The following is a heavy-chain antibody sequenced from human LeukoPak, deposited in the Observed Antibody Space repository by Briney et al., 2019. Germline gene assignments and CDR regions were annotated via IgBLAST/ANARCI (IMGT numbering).Heavy chain of an antibody. CDR1: GFTFSIYA. V-gene: IGHV3-23*01. CDR3: AKLGSDSSGYWVFDY. Sequence: GGSLRLSCAASGFTFSIYAMSWVRQTPGKGLEWVSGISGSGGSTYYADSVKGRFTISRDNSKNTLYLQMNSLRAEDTAVYYCAKLGSDSSGYWVFDYWGQGTLVTVSS. CDR2: ISGSGGST. J-gene: IGHJ4*02. D-gene: IGHD3-22*01.